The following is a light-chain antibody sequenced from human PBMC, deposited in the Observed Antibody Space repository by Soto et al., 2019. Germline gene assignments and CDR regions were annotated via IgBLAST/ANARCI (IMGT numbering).Light chain of an antibody. J-gene: IGKJ1*01. CDR2: KAS. V-gene: IGKV1-5*03. Sequence: DIQMTHNNSTLSASVGDRVTITCRASQSISSWLAWYQQKPGKAPKLLIYKASSSESGVPSRFSGSGSGTEFTLTISSLQPDDFATYYCQQYNSYWWTFGQGTKVDI. CDR1: QSISSW. CDR3: QQYNSYWWT.